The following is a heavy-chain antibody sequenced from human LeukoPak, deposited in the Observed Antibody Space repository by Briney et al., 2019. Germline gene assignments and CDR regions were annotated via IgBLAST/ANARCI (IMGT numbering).Heavy chain of an antibody. V-gene: IGHV3-53*01. CDR2: IYSGGST. CDR1: GFTVSSNY. CDR3: AREGPDSSYDY. D-gene: IGHD6-6*01. J-gene: IGHJ4*02. Sequence: GGSLRLSCAASGFTVSSNYMSWVRQAPGKGLEWVSVIYSGGSTYYADSVKGRFTISRDNSKNTLYLQVNSLRAEDTAVYYCAREGPDSSYDYWGQGTLVTVSS.